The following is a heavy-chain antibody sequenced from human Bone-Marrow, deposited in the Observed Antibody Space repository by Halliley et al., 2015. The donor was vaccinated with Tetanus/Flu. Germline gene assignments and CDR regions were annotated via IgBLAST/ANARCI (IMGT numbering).Heavy chain of an antibody. J-gene: IGHJ6*02. CDR2: ISYDGSNI. CDR1: GFTFSSYG. Sequence: SLRLSCAVSGFTFSSYGMHWVRQVPGEGLEWVALISYDGSNIKYADSVKGRFTISRDISKDTLYLEMSSLRAEDTAVYYCARERWGPPYGMDGWGQGTTVTVS. D-gene: IGHD3-16*01. V-gene: IGHV3-30*03. CDR3: ARERWGPPYGMDG.